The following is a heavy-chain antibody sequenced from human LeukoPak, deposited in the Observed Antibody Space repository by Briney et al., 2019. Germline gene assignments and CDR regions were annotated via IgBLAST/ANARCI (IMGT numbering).Heavy chain of an antibody. CDR3: ASYTYGSYGLEY. V-gene: IGHV3-74*01. J-gene: IGHJ4*02. Sequence: GGSLRLSCAASGFTFSNTWMAWVRQAPGEGLVWVARINGDGGSRSYADSVKGRFTISRDNAKGILYLQMNSLRAEDTAVYYCASYTYGSYGLEYWGQGALVTVSS. D-gene: IGHD1-26*01. CDR2: INGDGGSR. CDR1: GFTFSNTW.